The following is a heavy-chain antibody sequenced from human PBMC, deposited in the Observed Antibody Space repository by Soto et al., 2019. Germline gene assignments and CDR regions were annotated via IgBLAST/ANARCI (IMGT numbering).Heavy chain of an antibody. J-gene: IGHJ4*02. CDR3: ARRGIAVALYS. V-gene: IGHV4-39*01. D-gene: IGHD6-19*01. CDR1: GGSVSSSTYY. Sequence: LQLQESGPGLVKPSETLSLSCTVSGGSVSSSTYYWGWIRQPPGKGLEWLGSFYYSGSTSYNPSLTSRGTISVDTSKNQFSLKLSSVTAADTAVYYCARRGIAVALYSWGQGTLVTVSS. CDR2: FYYSGST.